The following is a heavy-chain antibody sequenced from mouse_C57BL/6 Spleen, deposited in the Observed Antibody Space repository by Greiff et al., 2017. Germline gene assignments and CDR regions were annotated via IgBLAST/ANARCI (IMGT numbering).Heavy chain of an antibody. CDR1: GYTFTEYT. D-gene: IGHD2-5*01. V-gene: IGHV1-62-2*01. Sequence: VKLVESGAELVKPGASVKLSCKASGYTFTEYTIHWVKQRSGQGLEWIGWFYPGSGSIKYNEKFKDKATLTADKSSSTVYMELSRLTSEDSAVYFCARHEAGYSNWGYAMDYWGQGTSVTVSS. CDR3: ARHEAGYSNWGYAMDY. CDR2: FYPGSGSI. J-gene: IGHJ4*01.